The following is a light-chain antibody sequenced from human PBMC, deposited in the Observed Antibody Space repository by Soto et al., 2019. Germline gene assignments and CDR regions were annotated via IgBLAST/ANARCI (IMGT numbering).Light chain of an antibody. CDR3: QQYGSSPQRT. J-gene: IGKJ1*01. CDR2: GAS. CDR1: QSVRSSY. Sequence: EIVLTQSPGTLSLSPGERATLSCRASQSVRSSYLAWYQQKPGQAPRLLIYGASSRATGIPDRFSGSGSGTDFPLTISRLEPEDFAVYYCQQYGSSPQRTFGQGTKVEIK. V-gene: IGKV3-20*01.